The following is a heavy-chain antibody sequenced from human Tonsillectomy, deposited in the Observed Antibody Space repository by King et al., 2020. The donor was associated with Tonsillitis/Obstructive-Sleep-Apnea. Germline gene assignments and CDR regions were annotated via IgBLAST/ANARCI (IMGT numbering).Heavy chain of an antibody. V-gene: IGHV3-53*01. Sequence: EVQLVESGGGLIQPGGSLRLSCAAYGFTVSSNYMSWVRQAPGKGLEWVSVIYSGGSTYYADSVKGRFTISRDNSKNTLYLQMNSLRAEDTAVYYCARGSSGRNLYFDYWGQGTLGTVSS. CDR3: ARGSSGRNLYFDY. J-gene: IGHJ4*02. CDR2: IYSGGST. D-gene: IGHD6-19*01. CDR1: GFTVSSNY.